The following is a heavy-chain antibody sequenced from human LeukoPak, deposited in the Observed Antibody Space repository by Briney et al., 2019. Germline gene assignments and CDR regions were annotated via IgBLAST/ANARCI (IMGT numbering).Heavy chain of an antibody. V-gene: IGHV4-30-4*08. J-gene: IGHJ3*02. CDR2: IYYSGST. CDR1: GGSISSGDYY. CDR3: SREAFCSCGGFYPERGYDI. Sequence: SETLSLTCTVSGGSISSGDYYWSWIRQPPGKGLEWIGYIYYSGSTYYNPSLKSRITISVDTSKNQFSLKLSSVTAAKPAEYFCSREAFCSCGGFYPERGYDIWGQGTNVTVSS. D-gene: IGHD2-15*01.